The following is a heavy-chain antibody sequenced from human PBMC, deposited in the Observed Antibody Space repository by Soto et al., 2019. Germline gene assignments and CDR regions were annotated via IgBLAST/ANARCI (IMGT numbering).Heavy chain of an antibody. CDR3: ARGRGYSYGPYYFDY. D-gene: IGHD5-18*01. V-gene: IGHV4-31*03. J-gene: IGHJ4*02. CDR2: IYYSGTT. CDR1: GGSISSEGYY. Sequence: PSETLSLTCTVSGGSISSEGYYWSWFRQLPGKGLEWIGDIYYSGTTYHNPSLRSRLTISGDASKNQFSLKLSSVTDADTALYYCARGRGYSYGPYYFDYWGQGTLVPVSS.